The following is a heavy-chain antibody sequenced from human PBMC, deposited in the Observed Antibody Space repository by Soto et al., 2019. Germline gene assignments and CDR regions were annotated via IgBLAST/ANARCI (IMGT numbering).Heavy chain of an antibody. CDR2: IIPILGIA. CDR1: GGTFSSYT. CDR3: ARSDTPRYYYMDV. Sequence: ASVKVSCKASGGTFSSYTISWVRQAPGQGLEWMGRIIPILGIANYAQKFQGRVTITADKSTSTAYMELSSLRSEDTAVYYCARSDTPRYYYMDVWGKGTTVTVSS. J-gene: IGHJ6*03. V-gene: IGHV1-69*02.